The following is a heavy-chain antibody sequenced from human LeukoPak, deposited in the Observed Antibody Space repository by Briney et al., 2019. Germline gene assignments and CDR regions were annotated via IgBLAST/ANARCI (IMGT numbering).Heavy chain of an antibody. CDR2: ISYDGSNK. D-gene: IGHD1-26*01. V-gene: IGHV3-30*03. Sequence: GGSLRLSCAASGFTFSSYGMHWVRQAPGKGLEWVAVISYDGSNKYYVDSVKGRFTISRDNAKNSLYLQMNSLRAEDTAVYYCAREKVGATSIYFDYWGQGTLVTVSS. CDR1: GFTFSSYG. J-gene: IGHJ4*02. CDR3: AREKVGATSIYFDY.